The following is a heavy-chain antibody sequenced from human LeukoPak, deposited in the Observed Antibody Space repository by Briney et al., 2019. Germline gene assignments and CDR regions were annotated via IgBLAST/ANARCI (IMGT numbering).Heavy chain of an antibody. Sequence: SGTLSLTCAVSVDSITSTNWWTWVRQPPGKGLEWIGEIYHSGSTNYNPSLKSRVTISLDRSRNQFSLRLNSVTAADTAVYYCARGGNSAWYFDYWGQGTLVTVSS. CDR3: ARGGNSAWYFDY. J-gene: IGHJ4*02. CDR1: VDSITSTNW. CDR2: IYHSGST. D-gene: IGHD6-19*01. V-gene: IGHV4-4*02.